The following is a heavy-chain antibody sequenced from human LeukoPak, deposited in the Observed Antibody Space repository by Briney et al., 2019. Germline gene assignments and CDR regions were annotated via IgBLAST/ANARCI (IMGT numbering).Heavy chain of an antibody. CDR3: ASEGYDYVWGSYRYGNY. CDR2: MNPNSGNT. Sequence: ASVKVSCTASGYTFTSYDINWVRQATGQGLEWMGWMNPNSGNTGYAQKFQGRVTMTRNTSISTAYMELSSLRSEDTAVYYCASEGYDYVWGSYRYGNYWGQGTLVTVSS. D-gene: IGHD3-16*02. V-gene: IGHV1-8*01. J-gene: IGHJ4*02. CDR1: GYTFTSYD.